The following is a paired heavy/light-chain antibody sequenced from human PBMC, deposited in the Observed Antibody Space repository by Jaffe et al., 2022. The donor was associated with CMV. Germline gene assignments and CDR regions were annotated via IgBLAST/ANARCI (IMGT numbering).Heavy chain of an antibody. CDR1: GFPFNNYA. Sequence: EVQLVESGGGLVRPGGSLRLSCAASGFPFNNYAMHWIRQAPGKGLEWVAAISGSGGKTYSVDSLKGRFTISRDNSQNTVYLQMNRLRAEDTAVYYCAKDGVGLGAARPDWFDPWGQGTLVTVSS. J-gene: IGHJ5*02. CDR2: ISGSGGKT. CDR3: AKDGVGLGAARPDWFDP. V-gene: IGHV3-23*04. D-gene: IGHD3-16*01.
Light chain of an antibody. CDR1: ELGSRY. CDR2: QDD. Sequence: SYELTQTPSVSVFPGQTATITCSGHELGSRYVCWYRQRPGQSPVLVIHQDDKRPPGIPDRFSGSNTGNTATLTISGTQVMDEAEYYCQAWDKFTAFFGGGTRLTVL. CDR3: QAWDKFTAF. J-gene: IGLJ2*01. V-gene: IGLV3-1*01.